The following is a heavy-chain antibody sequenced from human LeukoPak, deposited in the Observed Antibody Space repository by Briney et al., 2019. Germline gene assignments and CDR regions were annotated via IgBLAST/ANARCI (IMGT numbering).Heavy chain of an antibody. CDR2: ISYDGSNK. Sequence: GGSLRLSCAASGFTFSSYAMHWVRQAPGKGLEWVAVISYDGSNKYYADSVKGRFTISRDNSKNTLYLQMNSLRAEDTAVYYCGKNRYSGSLSPFDIWGQGTMVTVSS. D-gene: IGHD1-26*01. V-gene: IGHV3-30-3*01. J-gene: IGHJ3*02. CDR3: GKNRYSGSLSPFDI. CDR1: GFTFSSYA.